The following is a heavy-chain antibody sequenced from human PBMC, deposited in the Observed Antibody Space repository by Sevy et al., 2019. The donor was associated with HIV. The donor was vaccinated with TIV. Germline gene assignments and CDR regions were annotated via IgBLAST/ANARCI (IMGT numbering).Heavy chain of an antibody. J-gene: IGHJ4*02. D-gene: IGHD2-8*01. CDR3: ARRDVNHQYLMDY. CDR2: ISYDERDI. V-gene: IGHV3-30*03. Sequence: GGSLRLSCAASGFTFSDYAMHWVRQAPGNGLEWLSYISYDERDIYYLDSVRGRFSVSRDISKRTLFLQMNDLRPEDTAVYYCARRDVNHQYLMDYWGQGILVTVSS. CDR1: GFTFSDYA.